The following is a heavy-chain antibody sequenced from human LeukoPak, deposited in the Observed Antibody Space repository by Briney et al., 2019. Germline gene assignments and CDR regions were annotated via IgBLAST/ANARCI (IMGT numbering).Heavy chain of an antibody. CDR3: ARDDIGPANNYYYGMDV. V-gene: IGHV1-69*01. CDR1: GGTFSSYA. D-gene: IGHD2-15*01. J-gene: IGHJ6*02. Sequence: ASVKVSCKASGGTFSSYAISWVRQAPGQGLEWMGGIIPIFGTANYAQKFQGRVTITADESTSTAYMELSSLRSEDTAVYYCARDDIGPANNYYYGMDVWGQGTTVTVSS. CDR2: IIPIFGTA.